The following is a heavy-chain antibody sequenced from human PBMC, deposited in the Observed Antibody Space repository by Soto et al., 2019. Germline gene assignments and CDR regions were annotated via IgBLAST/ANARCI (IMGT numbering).Heavy chain of an antibody. J-gene: IGHJ4*02. CDR2: INPNSGGT. D-gene: IGHD2-8*01. CDR3: AREGGWDGIVLMVYAIHRGPVDY. V-gene: IGHV1-2*02. Sequence: ASVKVSCKASGYTFTGYYMHWVRQAPGQGLEWMGWINPNSGGTNYAQKFQGRVTMTRDTSISTAYMELSRLRSDDTAVYYCAREGGWDGIVLMVYAIHRGPVDYWGQGTLVTVSS. CDR1: GYTFTGYY.